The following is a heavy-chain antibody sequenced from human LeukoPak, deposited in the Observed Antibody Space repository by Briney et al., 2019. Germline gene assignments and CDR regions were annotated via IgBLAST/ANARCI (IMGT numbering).Heavy chain of an antibody. J-gene: IGHJ6*03. V-gene: IGHV3-23*01. CDR1: GFTFNYYA. CDR3: AKNGDRGAYCTGGTCYPYFYYYMDV. CDR2: ISGRGDST. Sequence: GGSLRLSCAATGFTFNYYAMNWVRQAPGKGLEWVSAISGRGDSTYYADSVKGHFTISRDNSKNTLYLQMNSLRAEDTAIYYCAKNGDRGAYCTGGTCYPYFYYYMDVWGKGTTVTI. D-gene: IGHD2-15*01.